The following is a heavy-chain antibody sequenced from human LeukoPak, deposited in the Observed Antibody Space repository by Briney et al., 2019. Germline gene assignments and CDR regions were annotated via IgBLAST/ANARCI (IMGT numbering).Heavy chain of an antibody. CDR3: ASSRDGYNFNY. J-gene: IGHJ4*02. V-gene: IGHV1-69*05. CDR1: GGTFSSYA. Sequence: SVKVSCKASGGTFSSYAISWVRQAPGQGLEWMGGIIPIFGTANYAQKFQGRVTITTDESTSTAYMELSSLRSEDTAVYYCASSRDGYNFNYWGQGTLATVSS. D-gene: IGHD5-24*01. CDR2: IIPIFGTA.